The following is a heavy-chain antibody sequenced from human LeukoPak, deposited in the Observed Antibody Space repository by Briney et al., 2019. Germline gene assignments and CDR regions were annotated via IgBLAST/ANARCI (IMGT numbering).Heavy chain of an antibody. CDR1: GFTVSSNS. CDR2: IYSGGNT. J-gene: IGHJ4*02. Sequence: GGSLRLSCTVSGFTVSSNSWSWVRQAPGRGLEWVSFIYSGGNTHYSDSVTGRFTISRDNSKNTLYLQMNSLRAEDTAIYYCARRAGEYSHPYDYWGQGTLVTVSS. D-gene: IGHD2-15*01. CDR3: ARRAGEYSHPYDY. V-gene: IGHV3-53*01.